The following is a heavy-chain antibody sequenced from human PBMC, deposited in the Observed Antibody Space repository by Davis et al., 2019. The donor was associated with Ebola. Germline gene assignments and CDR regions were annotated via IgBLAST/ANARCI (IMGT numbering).Heavy chain of an antibody. D-gene: IGHD2-2*01. CDR1: GFTFSTYW. CDR2: RNRDGSEE. V-gene: IGHV3-7*01. Sequence: GESLKISCAASGFTFSTYWMTWVRQAPGKGLEWVASRNRDGSEEFYVDSVKGRFTISRDNAKNSLYLHMNSLTADNTAVYYCARGHYQLEVWGTGNTVTVSS. J-gene: IGHJ6*04. CDR3: ARGHYQLEV.